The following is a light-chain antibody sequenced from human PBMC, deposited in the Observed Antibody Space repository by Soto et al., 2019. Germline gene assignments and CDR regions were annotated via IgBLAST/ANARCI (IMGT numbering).Light chain of an antibody. Sequence: EIVITQSPATLSVSPGERATLSCRASQSVSSSYLAWYQQKPGQAPRLLIYGASSRATGIPDRFSGSGSGTDFTLTINRLEPEDFAVYYCQQYHNTPITFGQGTRLEIK. CDR2: GAS. J-gene: IGKJ5*01. CDR3: QQYHNTPIT. CDR1: QSVSSSY. V-gene: IGKV3-20*01.